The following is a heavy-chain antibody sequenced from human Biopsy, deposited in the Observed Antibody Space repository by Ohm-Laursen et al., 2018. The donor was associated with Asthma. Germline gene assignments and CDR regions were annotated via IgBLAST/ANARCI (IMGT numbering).Heavy chain of an antibody. CDR2: INYSGST. Sequence: SDTLSLTCSVSGGSLSSGPYYWSWVRQHPGKGLEWIGYINYSGSTLYSPSLESRVTVSVDTSKNQFSLKLSSVTAADTAVYYCARDLSGYCTSSACYGFDSWGQGTLVTVSS. CDR3: ARDLSGYCTSSACYGFDS. D-gene: IGHD2-8*01. V-gene: IGHV4-31*03. J-gene: IGHJ5*01. CDR1: GGSLSSGPYY.